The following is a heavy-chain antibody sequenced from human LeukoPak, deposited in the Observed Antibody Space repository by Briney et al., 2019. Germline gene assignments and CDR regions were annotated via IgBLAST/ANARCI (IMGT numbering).Heavy chain of an antibody. CDR2: ITNSGNSK. D-gene: IGHD6-6*01. J-gene: IGHJ5*02. CDR1: EFTFSSYS. V-gene: IGHV3-48*01. CDR3: ARGSRYSSSSNWFDP. Sequence: GGSLRLSCAASEFTFSSYSMNWVRQAPGKGLEWVSYITNSGNSKSYADSVKGRFTISRDNTKNSLYLQMNGLRAEDTAVYYCARGSRYSSSSNWFDPWGQGTLVTVSS.